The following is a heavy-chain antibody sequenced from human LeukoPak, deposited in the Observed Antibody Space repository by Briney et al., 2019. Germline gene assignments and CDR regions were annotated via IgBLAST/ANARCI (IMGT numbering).Heavy chain of an antibody. J-gene: IGHJ3*02. CDR2: ISSSGSTI. Sequence: GGSLRLSCAASGFTFSSYEMNWVRQAPGKGLEWVSYISSSGSTIYYADSVKGRFTISRDNAKNSLYLQMNSLRAEDTAVYYCARDWVTPALNAFDIWDQGTMVTVSS. CDR1: GFTFSSYE. CDR3: ARDWVTPALNAFDI. V-gene: IGHV3-48*03. D-gene: IGHD4-23*01.